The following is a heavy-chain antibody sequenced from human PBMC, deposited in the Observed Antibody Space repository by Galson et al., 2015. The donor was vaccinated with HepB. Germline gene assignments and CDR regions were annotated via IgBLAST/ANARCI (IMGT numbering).Heavy chain of an antibody. Sequence: QSGAEVKKPGESLKISCKGSGYSFTSYWIGWVRQMPGKGLEWMGIIYPGDSNTRYSPSFQGQVTISADKSISTASLEWSSLKASDTAMYYCARVRPRVVVTGREAFEIWGQGTMVTVSS. CDR2: IYPGDSNT. CDR3: ARVRPRVVVTGREAFEI. D-gene: IGHD2-21*02. CDR1: GYSFTSYW. J-gene: IGHJ3*02. V-gene: IGHV5-51*03.